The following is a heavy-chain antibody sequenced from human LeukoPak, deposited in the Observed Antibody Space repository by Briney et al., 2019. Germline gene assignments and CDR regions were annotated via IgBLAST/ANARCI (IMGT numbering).Heavy chain of an antibody. CDR1: GYTFTSYA. CDR2: INAGNGNT. J-gene: IGHJ4*02. D-gene: IGHD2-21*02. V-gene: IGHV1-3*01. CDR3: ARGGAYCGGDCLG. Sequence: ASAKVSCKASGYTFTSYAMHWVRQAPGQRLEWMGWINAGNGNTKYSQKFQGRVTITRDTSASTAYMELSSLRSEDTAVYYCARGGAYCGGDCLGWGQGTLVTVSS.